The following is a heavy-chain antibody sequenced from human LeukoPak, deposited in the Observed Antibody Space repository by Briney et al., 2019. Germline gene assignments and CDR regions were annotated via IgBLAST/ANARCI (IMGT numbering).Heavy chain of an antibody. CDR3: ARVLPRYYCYYMDV. CDR1: GGSISSSSYY. J-gene: IGHJ6*03. Sequence: SETLSLTCTVSGGSISSSSYYWGWIRQPPGKGLEWIGEINHSGSTNYNPSLKSRVTISVDTSKNQFSLKLSSVTAADTAVYYCARVLPRYYCYYMDVWGKGTTVTVSS. CDR2: INHSGST. V-gene: IGHV4-39*07.